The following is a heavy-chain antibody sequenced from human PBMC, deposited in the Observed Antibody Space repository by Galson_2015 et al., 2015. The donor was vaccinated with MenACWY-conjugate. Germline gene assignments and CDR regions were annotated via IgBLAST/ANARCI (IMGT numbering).Heavy chain of an antibody. CDR1: GFSLTTTGVG. CDR3: AHGNFDILTGYYWFDAFDI. Sequence: PALVKPTQTLTLTCTFSGFSLTTTGVGVGWIRQPPGKALEWLALIYWDDDQRVSPSLKSRLPITKGTSKTQGVLTMTNVDPVDTATYYCAHGNFDILTGYYWFDAFDIWGQGTMVTVSS. D-gene: IGHD3-9*01. CDR2: IYWDDDQ. J-gene: IGHJ3*02. V-gene: IGHV2-5*02.